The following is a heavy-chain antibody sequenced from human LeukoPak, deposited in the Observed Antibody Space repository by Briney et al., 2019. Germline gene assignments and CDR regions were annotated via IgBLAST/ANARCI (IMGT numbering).Heavy chain of an antibody. Sequence: PAGGSLRLSCAASGFTFSSYGMHWVRQAPGKGLEWVAVISYDGSNKYYADSVKGRFTISRDNSKNTLYLQMNSLRAEDTAVYYCAKDRGYCSGGSCQNLFSFDYWGQGTLVTVSS. CDR2: ISYDGSNK. CDR1: GFTFSSYG. V-gene: IGHV3-30*18. D-gene: IGHD2-15*01. CDR3: AKDRGYCSGGSCQNLFSFDY. J-gene: IGHJ4*02.